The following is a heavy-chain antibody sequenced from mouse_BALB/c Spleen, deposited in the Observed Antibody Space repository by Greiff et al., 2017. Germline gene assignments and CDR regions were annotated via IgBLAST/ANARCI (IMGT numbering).Heavy chain of an antibody. CDR3: ARKGLDYGSSYYAMDY. CDR2: IYPGDGDT. Sequence: VQLQESGAELVRPGSSVKISCKASGYAFSSYWMNWVKQRPGQGLEWIGQIYPGDGDTNYNGKFKGKATLTADKSSSTAYMQLSSLTSEDSAVYFCARKGLDYGSSYYAMDYWGQGTSVTVSS. J-gene: IGHJ4*01. D-gene: IGHD1-1*01. V-gene: IGHV1-80*01. CDR1: GYAFSSYW.